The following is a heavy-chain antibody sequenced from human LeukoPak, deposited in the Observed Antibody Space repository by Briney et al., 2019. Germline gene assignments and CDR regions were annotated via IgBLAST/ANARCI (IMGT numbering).Heavy chain of an antibody. Sequence: SVKVSCTASGGTFSSYAISWVRQAPGQGLEWMGGIIPIFGTANYAQKFQGRVTITADESTSTAYMELSSLRSEDTAVYYCARDLRYYDSSGSTGYYYGMDVWGQGTTVTVSS. D-gene: IGHD3-22*01. CDR3: ARDLRYYDSSGSTGYYYGMDV. J-gene: IGHJ6*02. V-gene: IGHV1-69*13. CDR1: GGTFSSYA. CDR2: IIPIFGTA.